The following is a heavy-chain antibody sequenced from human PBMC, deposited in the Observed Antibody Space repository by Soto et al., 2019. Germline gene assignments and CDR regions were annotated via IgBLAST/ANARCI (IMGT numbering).Heavy chain of an antibody. J-gene: IGHJ6*02. CDR1: GYTFTEFY. Sequence: QVQLVQSGPEMKKPGASVKVSCKTSGYTFTEFYIHWMRQVPGRGLEWMGWINARNDGTKFAEKFQAALTLNTDPSFSTSFRELGRRAFDDPAVYYCARRLGGGGDYFYGMDVWGQGTAVTVSS. CDR3: ARRLGGGGDYFYGMDV. D-gene: IGHD3-16*01. V-gene: IGHV1-2*02. CDR2: INARNDGT.